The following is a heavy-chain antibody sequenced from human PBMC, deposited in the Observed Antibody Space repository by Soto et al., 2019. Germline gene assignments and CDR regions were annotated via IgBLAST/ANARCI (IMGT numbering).Heavy chain of an antibody. V-gene: IGHV6-1*01. CDR1: GDSVSSNSAA. D-gene: IGHD6-19*01. J-gene: IGHJ5*02. Sequence: SQTLSLTCAISGDSVSSNSAAWNWIRQSPSRGLEWLGRTYFRSKWHYGYAVSVRSRITIKPDTSKNQFSLQLNSVTPEDTAVYYCERSDQWLATWGQGTLVTVSS. CDR2: TYFRSKWHY. CDR3: ERSDQWLAT.